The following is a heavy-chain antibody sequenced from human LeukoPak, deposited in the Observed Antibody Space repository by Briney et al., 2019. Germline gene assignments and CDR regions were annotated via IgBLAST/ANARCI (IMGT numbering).Heavy chain of an antibody. CDR1: GGSFSGYY. CDR2: INHSGST. J-gene: IGHJ6*04. V-gene: IGHV4-34*01. D-gene: IGHD3-3*01. Sequence: KPSETLSLTCAVYGGSFSGYYWSWIRQPPGKGLEWIGEINHSGSTNYNPSLKSRVTISVDTSKNQFSLKLSSVTAADTAVYYCARDPYDFWSGYYSVVDVWGKGTTVTVSS. CDR3: ARDPYDFWSGYYSVVDV.